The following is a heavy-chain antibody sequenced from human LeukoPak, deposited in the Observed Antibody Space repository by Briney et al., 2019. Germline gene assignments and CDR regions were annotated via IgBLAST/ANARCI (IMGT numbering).Heavy chain of an antibody. D-gene: IGHD2-2*01. V-gene: IGHV3-74*01. Sequence: GGSLRLSCAASGFTFSSYWMHWVRQAPGKGLVWVSRINSDGRNTNYADSVKGRFTISRDNAKNTLFLQMNSLRAEDTAVYYCAREDIVVVPAAFDYWGQGTLVTVSS. J-gene: IGHJ4*02. CDR1: GFTFSSYW. CDR2: INSDGRNT. CDR3: AREDIVVVPAAFDY.